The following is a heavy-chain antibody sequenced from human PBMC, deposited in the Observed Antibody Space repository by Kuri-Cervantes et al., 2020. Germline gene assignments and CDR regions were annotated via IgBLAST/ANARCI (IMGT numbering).Heavy chain of an antibody. CDR1: GFTFRSYG. CDR2: IRYDGSNT. D-gene: IGHD3-9*01. J-gene: IGHJ4*02. CDR3: GITAKTMTGPFDY. Sequence: GGSLRFSCAASGFTFRSYGMHWVRQAPGKGLEWVAFIRYDGSNTYYGDSMRGRFTISRDNSKSTLYLEMNSVRVEDTAVYYCGITAKTMTGPFDYWGQGTLVTVSS. V-gene: IGHV3-30*02.